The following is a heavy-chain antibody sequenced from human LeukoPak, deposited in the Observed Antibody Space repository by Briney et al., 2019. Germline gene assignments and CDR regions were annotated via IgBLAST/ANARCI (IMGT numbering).Heavy chain of an antibody. Sequence: GKSLRLSCVASGFTFSSYAMHWVRQAPGKGLEWVAAIWYDGSIQYYADSVKGRFTISRDNSKNTLYLQMDSLRAEDTAVYYCARAGYCSGGSCYGSDYWGQGTLVSVSS. CDR3: ARAGYCSGGSCYGSDY. V-gene: IGHV3-33*08. D-gene: IGHD2-15*01. CDR1: GFTFSSYA. J-gene: IGHJ4*02. CDR2: IWYDGSIQ.